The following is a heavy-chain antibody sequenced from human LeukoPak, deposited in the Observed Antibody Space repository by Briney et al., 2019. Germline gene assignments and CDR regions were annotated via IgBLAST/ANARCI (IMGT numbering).Heavy chain of an antibody. CDR2: ISYDGRYK. CDR1: GFTFSSFG. V-gene: IGHV3-30*03. Sequence: GRSLRLSCAPSGFTFSSFGMHWVRQAPGKGLEWVAVISYDGRYKYYADSAKGRFTISRDDSKNTLYLQMNGLRADDTAVFYCATISSGWTFDFWGQGTLVTVSS. D-gene: IGHD6-19*01. J-gene: IGHJ4*02. CDR3: ATISSGWTFDF.